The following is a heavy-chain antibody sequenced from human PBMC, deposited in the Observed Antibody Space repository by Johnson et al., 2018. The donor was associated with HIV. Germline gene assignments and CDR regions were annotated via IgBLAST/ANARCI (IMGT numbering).Heavy chain of an antibody. V-gene: IGHV3-30*04. CDR1: GFTFSSYA. J-gene: IGHJ3*02. D-gene: IGHD6-13*01. CDR3: ARDYQDSRIDAFDI. Sequence: RLVESGGGLVKPGGSLRLSCAVSGFTFSSYAMHWVRQAPGKGLEWVAVISYDGSNKYYADSVKGRFTISRDNSKNTLYLQMNSLRAEDTAVYYCARDYQDSRIDAFDIWGQGTMVTVSS. CDR2: ISYDGSNK.